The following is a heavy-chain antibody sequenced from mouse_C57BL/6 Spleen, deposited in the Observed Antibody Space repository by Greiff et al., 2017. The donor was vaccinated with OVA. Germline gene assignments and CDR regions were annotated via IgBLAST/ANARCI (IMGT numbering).Heavy chain of an antibody. V-gene: IGHV10-1*01. D-gene: IGHD2-4*01. J-gene: IGHJ4*01. CDR1: GFSFNTYA. CDR3: VRHSYYDYDGYYAMDY. Sequence: EVKLEESGGGLVQPKGSLKLSCAASGFSFNTYAMNWVRQAPGKGLEWVARIRSKSNNYATYYADSVKDRFTISRDDSESMLYLQMNNLKTEDTAMYYCVRHSYYDYDGYYAMDYWGQGTSVTVSS. CDR2: IRSKSNNYAT.